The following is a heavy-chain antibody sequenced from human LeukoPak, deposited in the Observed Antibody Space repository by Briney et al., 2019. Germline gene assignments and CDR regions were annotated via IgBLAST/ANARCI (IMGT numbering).Heavy chain of an antibody. CDR2: ISGSGGST. V-gene: IGHV3-23*01. J-gene: IGHJ4*02. D-gene: IGHD3-22*01. Sequence: GGSLSLSCAASGFTVSSYAMSWLRQAPGKGLELFSAISGSGGSTYYADSVKGRFTISRDNSKNTLYLQMNSLRAEDTAVYYCAKGGLGYYDSSGSFDYWGQGTLVTVSS. CDR3: AKGGLGYYDSSGSFDY. CDR1: GFTVSSYA.